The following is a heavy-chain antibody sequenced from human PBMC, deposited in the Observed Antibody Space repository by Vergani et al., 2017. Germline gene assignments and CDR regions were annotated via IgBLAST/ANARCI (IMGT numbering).Heavy chain of an antibody. V-gene: IGHV3-21*01. CDR1: GFTFSHYS. CDR3: VREVRVSLT. Sequence: EVQMVESGGGLVKPGGSLRLSCVASGFTFSHYSMNWVRQAPGKGLEWVSSISGNNDDVYYADSVKGRFTISRDNTKNSLYRDKSSLRAEDTAVDYCVREVRVSLTWGEGRLVAVSS. D-gene: IGHD3-16*01. J-gene: IGHJ3*01. CDR2: ISGNNDDV.